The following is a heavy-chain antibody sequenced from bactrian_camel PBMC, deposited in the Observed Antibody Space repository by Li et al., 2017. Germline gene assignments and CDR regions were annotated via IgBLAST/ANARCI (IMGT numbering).Heavy chain of an antibody. CDR1: RGFDDADAE. D-gene: IGHD6*01. CDR2: FNGGSRT. Sequence: DVQLVESGGGSVQIGGSLTLACSASRGFDDADAEWGWFRQSPGKEREGVALFNGGSRTYYAGSVQGRFTIAYDNAKNTICLRMNDLKPGDSGTYYCAAKVVEGSCSTVTAIDLWGRGTQVTVS. V-gene: IGHV3S66*01. J-gene: IGHJ7*01.